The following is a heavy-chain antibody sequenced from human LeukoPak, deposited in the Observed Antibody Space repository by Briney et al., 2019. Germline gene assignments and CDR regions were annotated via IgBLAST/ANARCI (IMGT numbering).Heavy chain of an antibody. CDR3: ARRIGAAPLNWFDP. CDR1: GGSISSSSYY. D-gene: IGHD3-10*01. J-gene: IGHJ5*02. V-gene: IGHV4-39*01. CDR2: IYYSGST. Sequence: SETLSLTCTVSGGSISSSSYYWGWIRQPPGKGLEWIGSIYYSGSTYYNPSLKSRVTISVGTSKNQFSLKLSSVAAADTAVYYCARRIGAAPLNWFDPWGQGTLVTVSS.